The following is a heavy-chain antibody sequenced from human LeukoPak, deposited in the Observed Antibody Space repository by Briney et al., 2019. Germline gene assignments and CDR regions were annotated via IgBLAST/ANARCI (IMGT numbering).Heavy chain of an antibody. CDR2: IYYSGST. V-gene: IGHV4-59*08. CDR3: ARRVYSGSYNWYFDL. J-gene: IGHJ2*01. D-gene: IGHD1-26*01. Sequence: SETLSLTCTVSGGSHNSYYWSWIRQPPGKGLEWIGYIYYSGSTNYNPSLKSRVTISLDTSKNQFSLKLTSVTAVDTAVYYCARRVYSGSYNWYFDLWGRGTLVTVSS. CDR1: GGSHNSYY.